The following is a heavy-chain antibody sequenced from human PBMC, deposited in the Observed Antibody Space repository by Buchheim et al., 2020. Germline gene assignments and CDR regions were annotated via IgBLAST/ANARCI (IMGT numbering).Heavy chain of an antibody. CDR2: ISGSGGST. CDR1: GFTFSSYA. J-gene: IGHJ6*02. CDR3: AKESGSGSYYNVYYYYGMDV. V-gene: IGHV3-23*01. Sequence: EVQLLESGGGLVQPGGSLRLSCAASGFTFSSYAMSWVRQAPGKGLEWVSAISGSGGSTYYADSVKGRFTIYRDNSKNTLYLQMNSLRAEDTAVYYCAKESGSGSYYNVYYYYGMDVWGQGTT. D-gene: IGHD3-10*01.